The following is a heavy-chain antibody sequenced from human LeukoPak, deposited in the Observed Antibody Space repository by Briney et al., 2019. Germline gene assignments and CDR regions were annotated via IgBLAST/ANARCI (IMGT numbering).Heavy chain of an antibody. CDR3: AKFWSGYYFDY. Sequence: KTSETLSLTCTVSGGSISSYYWSWIRQAPGKGLEWIGYIYYSGSTNYNPSLRSRVTISVDTSKNQFSLKLSSVTAADTAVYYCAKFWSGYYFDYWGQGTLVTVSS. CDR1: GGSISSYY. D-gene: IGHD3-3*01. V-gene: IGHV4-59*12. CDR2: IYYSGST. J-gene: IGHJ4*02.